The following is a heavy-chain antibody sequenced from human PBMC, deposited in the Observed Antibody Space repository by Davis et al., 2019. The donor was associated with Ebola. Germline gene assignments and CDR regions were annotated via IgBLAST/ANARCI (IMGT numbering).Heavy chain of an antibody. J-gene: IGHJ4*02. CDR1: GGSISSSNW. Sequence: PSETLSLTCAVSGGSISSSNWWSWVRQPPGKGLEWIGEIYHSGSTNYNPSLKSRVTISVDKSKNQFSLKLSSVTAADTAVYYCARAVTTVVTRHPYYFDYWGQGTLVTVSS. D-gene: IGHD4-23*01. CDR2: IYHSGST. CDR3: ARAVTTVVTRHPYYFDY. V-gene: IGHV4-4*02.